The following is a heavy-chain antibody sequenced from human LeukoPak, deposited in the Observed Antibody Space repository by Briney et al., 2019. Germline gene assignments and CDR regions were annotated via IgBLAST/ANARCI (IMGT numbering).Heavy chain of an antibody. V-gene: IGHV3-23*01. CDR1: GFTFNRNA. CDR2: IGGSGDKT. Sequence: GGSLRLSCAASGFTFNRNAISWVRQAPGKGLEWVSTIGGSGDKTFYADSVKGRFTISRDNSKTMVHLQMNSLTGEDTALYYCVRRGDASSGWGDHDFWGQGALVTVSS. J-gene: IGHJ4*02. D-gene: IGHD6-19*01. CDR3: VRRGDASSGWGDHDF.